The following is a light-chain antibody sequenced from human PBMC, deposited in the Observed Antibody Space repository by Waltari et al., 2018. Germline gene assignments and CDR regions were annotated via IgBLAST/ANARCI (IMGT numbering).Light chain of an antibody. V-gene: IGKV3-15*01. J-gene: IGKJ1*01. CDR2: GAS. Sequence: EIVMTQSPATLSVSPGGRATLSCRAGQSVSSNLAWYQQKPGQAPRLLIYGASTRATGIPARFSGSGSGTEFTLTISSLQSEDFAVYYCQQYNNCPPWTFGQGTKVEIK. CDR1: QSVSSN. CDR3: QQYNNCPPWT.